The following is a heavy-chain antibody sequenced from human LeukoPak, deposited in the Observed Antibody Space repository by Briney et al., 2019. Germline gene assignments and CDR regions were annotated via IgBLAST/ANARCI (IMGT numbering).Heavy chain of an antibody. J-gene: IGHJ6*03. CDR2: INHSGST. CDR1: GRSFSGYY. D-gene: IGHD5-12*01. V-gene: IGHV4-34*01. Sequence: SETLSLTCAVYGRSFSGYYWSWIRQSPGKGLEWIGEINHSGSTNYNPSLKSRVTISVDTSKNQFSLKLSSVTAADTAVYYCARGYSGYDRRGKNYYYYYMDVWGKGTTVTVSS. CDR3: ARGYSGYDRRGKNYYYYYMDV.